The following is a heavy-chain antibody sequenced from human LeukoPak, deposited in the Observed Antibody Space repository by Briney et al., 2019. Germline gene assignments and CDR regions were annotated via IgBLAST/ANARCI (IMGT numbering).Heavy chain of an antibody. CDR1: GYSFTNFG. Sequence: GASVKVSCKTSGYSFTNFGISWVRQAPGQGLEWMGWISAYNGDTNYVQNLQGRVTMTTDASTTTAYMGLRSLRSDDTAVYYCARDYGYYDSSGHYCDYWGQGTLVSVSS. D-gene: IGHD3-22*01. V-gene: IGHV1-18*01. CDR2: ISAYNGDT. J-gene: IGHJ4*02. CDR3: ARDYGYYDSSGHYCDY.